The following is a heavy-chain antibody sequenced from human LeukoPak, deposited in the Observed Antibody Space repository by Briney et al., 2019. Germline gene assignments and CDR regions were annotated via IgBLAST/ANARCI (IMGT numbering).Heavy chain of an antibody. V-gene: IGHV3-23*01. CDR2: ISGSGVMT. J-gene: IGHJ4*02. Sequence: PGGSLRLSCAASGFTFSSYGMTWVRQAPGKGLGWVATISGSGVMTYYADSVKGRFTISRDNSKNTLFLEMNSLRVEDTAVYYCAKGRGFRVWDPWDNWGQGTLITVSS. CDR1: GFTFSSYG. CDR3: AKGRGFRVWDPWDN. D-gene: IGHD3-16*01.